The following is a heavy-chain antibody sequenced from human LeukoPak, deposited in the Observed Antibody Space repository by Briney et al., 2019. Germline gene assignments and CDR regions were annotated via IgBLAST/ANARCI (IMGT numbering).Heavy chain of an antibody. J-gene: IGHJ6*04. Sequence: GGSLTLSCAASGFTFSSYWMRWLRQAPGKGLEWVANIKQDGSEEYYVVSVKGRFTISRDNSKNSLYLQMNGLRAEDTAVYDCAREGGDCSSTSCHWVYYYYYGMDVWGEGTTVTVSS. V-gene: IGHV3-7*01. D-gene: IGHD2-2*01. CDR1: GFTFSSYW. CDR2: IKQDGSEE. CDR3: AREGGDCSSTSCHWVYYYYYGMDV.